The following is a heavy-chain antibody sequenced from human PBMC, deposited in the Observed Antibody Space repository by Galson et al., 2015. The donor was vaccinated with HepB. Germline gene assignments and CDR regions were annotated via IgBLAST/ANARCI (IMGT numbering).Heavy chain of an antibody. J-gene: IGHJ6*03. CDR1: GGTFSSYA. D-gene: IGHD2-2*01. CDR3: ARTTSPYCSSTSCYASYYCYYMDV. V-gene: IGHV1-69*10. CDR2: IIPILGIA. Sequence: SVKVSCKASGGTFSSYAISWVRQAPGQGLEWMGGIIPILGIANYAQKFQGRVTITADKSTSTAYMELSSLRSEDTAVYYCARTTSPYCSSTSCYASYYCYYMDVWGKGTTVTVSS.